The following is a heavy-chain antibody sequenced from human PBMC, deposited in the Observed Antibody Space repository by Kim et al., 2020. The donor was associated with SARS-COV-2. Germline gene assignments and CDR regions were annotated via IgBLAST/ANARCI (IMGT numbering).Heavy chain of an antibody. CDR2: ISSSSSTI. Sequence: GGSLRLSCAASGFTFSSYSMNWVRQAPGKGLEWVSYISSSSSTIYYADSVKGRFTISRDNAKNSLYLQMNSLRDEDTAVYYCARDSPIMITFGGDDSRSYYYYGMDVWGQGTTVTVSS. J-gene: IGHJ6*02. V-gene: IGHV3-48*02. D-gene: IGHD3-16*01. CDR1: GFTFSSYS. CDR3: ARDSPIMITFGGDDSRSYYYYGMDV.